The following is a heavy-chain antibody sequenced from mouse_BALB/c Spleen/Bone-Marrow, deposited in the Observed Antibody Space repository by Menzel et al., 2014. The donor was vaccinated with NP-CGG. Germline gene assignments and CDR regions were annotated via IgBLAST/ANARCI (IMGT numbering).Heavy chain of an antibody. CDR2: INSDGGST. D-gene: IGHD1-2*01. Sequence: EVQGVESGGGLVQPGESLKLSCESNEYEFXSHDMSWVRKTPEKRLELVAAINSDGGSTYYPDTMERRFIISRDNTKKTLYLQMSSLRSEGTALYYCARQSTATFFAYWGQGTLVTVSA. V-gene: IGHV5-2*01. J-gene: IGHJ3*01. CDR1: EYEFXSHD. CDR3: ARQSTATFFAY.